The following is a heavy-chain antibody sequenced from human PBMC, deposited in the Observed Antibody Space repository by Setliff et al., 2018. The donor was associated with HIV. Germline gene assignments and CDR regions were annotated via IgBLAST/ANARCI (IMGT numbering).Heavy chain of an antibody. D-gene: IGHD6-13*01. CDR3: ARDGGRTGYSSSSDQ. J-gene: IGHJ4*02. V-gene: IGHV4-39*02. Sequence: PSETLSLTCTVSGGSISSSSYYWDWIRQPPGKSLEWVGSIFYTGSTNYRPSLESRVIVSLDTSKNQFSLKLSSVTAADTAVYYCARDGGRTGYSSSSDQWGQGTLVTVSS. CDR2: IFYTGST. CDR1: GGSISSSSYY.